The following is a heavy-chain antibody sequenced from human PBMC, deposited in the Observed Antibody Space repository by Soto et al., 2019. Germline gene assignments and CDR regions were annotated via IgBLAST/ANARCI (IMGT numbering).Heavy chain of an antibody. CDR1: GGIFHGYG. Sequence: QEQLVESGGGVVQPGTSLRLSCAVPGGIFHGYGMHWVRQAPSKGLEWVAIIRFDGSNEEYADSVKGRFTISRDNSKNTLYLQMNTLGAEDTAVYYCARDGIGGTVFRGYLDYWGRGTVVTVSS. CDR3: ARDGIGGTVFRGYLDY. CDR2: IRFDGSNE. D-gene: IGHD1-7*01. V-gene: IGHV3-33*01. J-gene: IGHJ4*02.